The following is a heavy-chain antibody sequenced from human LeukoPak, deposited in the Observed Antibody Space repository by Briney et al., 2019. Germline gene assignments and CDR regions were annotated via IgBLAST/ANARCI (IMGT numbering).Heavy chain of an antibody. Sequence: GESRKISCKGSGYSFTSYWIGWVRQMPGKGLEWMGLIYPGDSDTRYNPSVQGQVTISADKSINTAYLQWSSLKAADTAMYYCARGGIRGGSRWFNWFDPWGQGTLVTVSS. CDR3: ARGGIRGGSRWFNWFDP. D-gene: IGHD6-13*01. CDR2: IYPGDSDT. V-gene: IGHV5-51*01. J-gene: IGHJ5*02. CDR1: GYSFTSYW.